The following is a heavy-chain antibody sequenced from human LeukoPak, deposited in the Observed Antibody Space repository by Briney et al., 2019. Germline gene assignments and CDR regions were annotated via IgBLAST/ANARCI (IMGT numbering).Heavy chain of an antibody. J-gene: IGHJ4*02. CDR1: GGSISSGDYY. V-gene: IGHV4-30-4*01. D-gene: IGHD3-22*01. CDR3: ARGPYYYDSSGYSSLDY. Sequence: PSETLSLTCTVSGGSISSGDYYWSWIRQPPGKGLEWIGYIYYSGSTYYNPSLKSRVTISVDTSKNQFSLKLSSVTAADTAVYYCARGPYYYDSSGYSSLDYWGLGTLVTVSS. CDR2: IYYSGST.